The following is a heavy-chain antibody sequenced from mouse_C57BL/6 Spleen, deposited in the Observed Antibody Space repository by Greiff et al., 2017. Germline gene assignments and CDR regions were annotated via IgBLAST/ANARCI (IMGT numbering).Heavy chain of an antibody. J-gene: IGHJ1*03. V-gene: IGHV7-1*01. CDR2: SRNKANDYTT. CDR1: GFTFSDFY. D-gene: IGHD1-1*01. Sequence: EVMLVESGGGLVQSGRSLRLSCATSGFTFSDFYMEWVRQAPGKGLEWIAASRNKANDYTTEYSASVKGRFIVSRDTSQSILYLQMNALRAEDTAIYYCARDASYYYGSDGYFDVWGTGTTVTVSS. CDR3: ARDASYYYGSDGYFDV.